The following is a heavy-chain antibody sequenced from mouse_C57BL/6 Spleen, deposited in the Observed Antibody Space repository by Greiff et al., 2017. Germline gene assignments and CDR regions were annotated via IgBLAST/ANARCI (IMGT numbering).Heavy chain of an antibody. CDR3: ARTIYYYGSSTLDY. D-gene: IGHD1-1*01. Sequence: VQLKQSGPELVKPGASVKISCKASGYSFTGYYMNWVKQSPEKSLEWIGEINPSTGGTTYNQKFKAKATLTVDKSSSTAYMQLKSLTSEDSAVYYCARTIYYYGSSTLDYWGQGTTLTVSS. V-gene: IGHV1-42*01. CDR1: GYSFTGYY. CDR2: INPSTGGT. J-gene: IGHJ2*01.